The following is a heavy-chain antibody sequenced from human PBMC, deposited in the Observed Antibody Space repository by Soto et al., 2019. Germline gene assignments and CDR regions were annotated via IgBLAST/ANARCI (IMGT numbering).Heavy chain of an antibody. CDR3: GILDYDFWSGSYYMDV. J-gene: IGHJ6*03. CDR1: GYTFTSYD. CDR2: MNPNSGNT. Sequence: ASVKVSCKASGYTFTSYDINWVRQATGQGLEWMGWMNPNSGNTGYAQKFQGRVTMTRNTSISTAYMELSSLRSEDTAVYYCGILDYDFWSGSYYMDVWGKGTTVTVSS. V-gene: IGHV1-8*01. D-gene: IGHD3-3*01.